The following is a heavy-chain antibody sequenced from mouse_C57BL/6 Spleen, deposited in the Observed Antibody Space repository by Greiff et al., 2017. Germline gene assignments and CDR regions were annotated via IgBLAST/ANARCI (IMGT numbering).Heavy chain of an antibody. Sequence: QVQLQQSGAELARPGASVKLSCKASGYTFTSYGISWVKQRPGQGLEWIGEIYPRSGNTYYNEKFKGKATLTADKTSSTAYMELRSLTSEDSAVYFCARRRYDYDGYAMDYWGQGTSVTVSS. V-gene: IGHV1-81*01. CDR1: GYTFTSYG. J-gene: IGHJ4*01. CDR3: ARRRYDYDGYAMDY. D-gene: IGHD2-4*01. CDR2: IYPRSGNT.